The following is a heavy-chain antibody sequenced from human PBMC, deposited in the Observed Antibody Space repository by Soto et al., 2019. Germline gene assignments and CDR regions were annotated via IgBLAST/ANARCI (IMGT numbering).Heavy chain of an antibody. CDR3: ARDPGIAAAGIVS. Sequence: SVKVSCKASGGTFSSYTISWVRQAPGQGLEWMGRIIPILGIANYAQKFQGRVTITADKSTSTAYMELSSLRSEDTAVYYCARDPGIAAAGIVSWGQGTLVTVSS. V-gene: IGHV1-69*04. CDR2: IIPILGIA. J-gene: IGHJ4*02. D-gene: IGHD6-13*01. CDR1: GGTFSSYT.